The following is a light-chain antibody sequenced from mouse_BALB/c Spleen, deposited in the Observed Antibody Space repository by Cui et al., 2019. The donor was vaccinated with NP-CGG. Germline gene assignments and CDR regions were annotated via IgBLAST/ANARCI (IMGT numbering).Light chain of an antibody. J-gene: IGLJ1*01. Sequence: AVVTQESALTTSPGETVTLTCRSSTGAATTSNYANWVQEKPDHLFTGLIGGTNNRAPGVPARFSGSLIGDKAALTITGAQTEDEAIYFCALWYSNHWVFGGGTKLTV. V-gene: IGLV1*01. CDR3: ALWYSNHWV. CDR2: GTN. CDR1: TGAATTSNY.